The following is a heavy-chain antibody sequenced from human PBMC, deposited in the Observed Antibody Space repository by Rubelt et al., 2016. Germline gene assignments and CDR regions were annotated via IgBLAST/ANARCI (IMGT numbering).Heavy chain of an antibody. D-gene: IGHD3-22*01. V-gene: IGHV1-2*02. CDR2: INPNSGGT. CDR3: ARFAIGGHSSGYLFDY. CDR1: GYTFTGYY. Sequence: QVQLVQSGAEVKKPGASVKVSCKASGYTFTGYYMHWVRQAPGQGLEWMGWINPNSGGTNYAQKFQGRVSMTRDTSISTAYMELSRLRSDGTAVYYCARFAIGGHSSGYLFDYWGQGTLVTVSS. J-gene: IGHJ4*02.